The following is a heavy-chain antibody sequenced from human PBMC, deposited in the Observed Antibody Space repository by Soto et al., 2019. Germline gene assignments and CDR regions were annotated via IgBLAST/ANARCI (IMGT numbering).Heavy chain of an antibody. CDR3: AKGQWGYYYMAG. V-gene: IGHV3-23*01. CDR2: VSGSGGST. CDR1: GFTFNSYN. J-gene: IGHJ6*03. D-gene: IGHD1-26*01. Sequence: GGSLRLSCEASGFTFNSYNINWVRQAPGKGLEWVSAVSGSGGSTYYADSVKGRFIISRDNSKNTVYVEMHGLRSEDTAVYYCAKGQWGYYYMAGWGRGTAVPVSS.